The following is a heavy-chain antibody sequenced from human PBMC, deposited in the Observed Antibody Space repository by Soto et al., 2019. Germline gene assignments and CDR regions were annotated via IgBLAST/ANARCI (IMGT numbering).Heavy chain of an antibody. CDR2: IYHSGST. V-gene: IGHV4-4*02. Sequence: SETLSLTCAVSGGSISSSNWWSWVRQPPGKGLEWIGEIYHSGSTNYNPSLKSRVTISVDKSKNQFSLKLSSVTAADTAVYYCARVNDSSGFGFFDYCGQGTLVTVSS. J-gene: IGHJ4*02. CDR3: ARVNDSSGFGFFDY. CDR1: GGSISSSNW. D-gene: IGHD3-22*01.